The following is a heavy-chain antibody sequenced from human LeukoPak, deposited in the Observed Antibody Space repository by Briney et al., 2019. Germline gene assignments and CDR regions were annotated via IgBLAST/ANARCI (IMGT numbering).Heavy chain of an antibody. J-gene: IGHJ6*02. CDR1: GFTFSSYA. D-gene: IGHD6-13*01. V-gene: IGHV3-23*01. CDR2: ISGSGGST. Sequence: GGSLRLSCAASGFTFSSYAMSWVRQAPGKGLEWVSAISGSGGSTYYADSVKGRFTIPRDNSKNTLYLQMNSLRAEDTAVYYCAKDLDPSSSWYNYYYGMDVWGQGTTVTVSS. CDR3: AKDLDPSSSWYNYYYGMDV.